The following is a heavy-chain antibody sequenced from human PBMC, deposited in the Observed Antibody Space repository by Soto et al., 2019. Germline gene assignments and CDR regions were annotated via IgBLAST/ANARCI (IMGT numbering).Heavy chain of an antibody. D-gene: IGHD5-12*01. Sequence: QITLNESCPTLVKPTQTLTLTCTFSGFSLSTRGVAVGWFRQPPGKALEWLALTYWDEDKWYSPSLKSRLTITDDTSKHQVVLTITNMDPVDTATYYCAHRPRGYAYYFDYWGQGTLVTVSS. CDR1: GFSLSTRGVA. J-gene: IGHJ4*02. CDR2: TYWDEDK. V-gene: IGHV2-5*02. CDR3: AHRPRGYAYYFDY.